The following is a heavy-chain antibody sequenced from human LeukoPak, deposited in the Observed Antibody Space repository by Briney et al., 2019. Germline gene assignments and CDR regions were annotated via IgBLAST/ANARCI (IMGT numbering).Heavy chain of an antibody. D-gene: IGHD1-26*01. CDR3: ARNTGSYALDY. V-gene: IGHV3-38-3*01. CDR2: ISGGST. J-gene: IGHJ4*02. CDR1: GFTVSSNE. Sequence: PGGSLRLSCAASGFTVSSNEMSWVRQAPGKGLEWVSSISGGSTYYADSRKGRFTISRDNSKNTLHLQMNSLRAEDTAVYYCARNTGSYALDYWGQGTLVTVSA.